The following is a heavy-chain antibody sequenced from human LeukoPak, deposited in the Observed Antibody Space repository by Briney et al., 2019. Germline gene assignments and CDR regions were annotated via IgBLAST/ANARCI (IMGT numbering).Heavy chain of an antibody. CDR2: IYHSGST. CDR3: ARASYSYDINGWVPFDY. Sequence: SGTLSLTCAVSGGSISSSNWWSWVRQPPGKGLEWIGEIYHSGSTNYNPSLKSRVTISVDKSKNQFSLKLSSATAADTAVYYCARASYSYDINGWVPFDYWGQGTLVTVSS. V-gene: IGHV4-4*02. J-gene: IGHJ4*02. D-gene: IGHD3-22*01. CDR1: GGSISSSNW.